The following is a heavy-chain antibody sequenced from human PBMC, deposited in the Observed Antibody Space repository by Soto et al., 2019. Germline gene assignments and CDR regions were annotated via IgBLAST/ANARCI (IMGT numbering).Heavy chain of an antibody. J-gene: IGHJ6*02. D-gene: IGHD1-7*01. CDR3: ARPLGNLDSPDYGMDV. CDR2: IWYDGSNK. Sequence: QVQLVESGGGVVQPGRSLRLSCAASGFTFSSYGMHWVRQAPGKGLEWVAVIWYDGSNKYYADSVKGRFTISRDNSKNTLYLQMNSLRAEDTAVYYCARPLGNLDSPDYGMDVWGQGTTVTVSS. CDR1: GFTFSSYG. V-gene: IGHV3-33*01.